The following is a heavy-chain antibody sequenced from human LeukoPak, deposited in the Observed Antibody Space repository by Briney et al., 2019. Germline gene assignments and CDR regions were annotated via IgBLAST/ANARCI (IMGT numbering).Heavy chain of an antibody. V-gene: IGHV3-21*01. J-gene: IGHJ4*02. Sequence: GRSLRLSCAASGFTFSSYGMNWVRQAPGKGLEWVSSISSSSSYIYYADSVKGRFTISRDNAKNSLYLQMNSLRAEDTAVYYCARVRKEWLEGLNWGQGTLVTVSS. CDR1: GFTFSSYG. CDR2: ISSSSSYI. D-gene: IGHD6-19*01. CDR3: ARVRKEWLEGLN.